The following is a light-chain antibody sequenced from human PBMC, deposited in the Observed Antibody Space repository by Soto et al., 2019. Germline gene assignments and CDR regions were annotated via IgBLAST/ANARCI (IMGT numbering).Light chain of an antibody. V-gene: IGKV3-15*01. CDR2: GAS. Sequence: EIVMTQSPATLSVSPGERATLSRRASQSVSSNLAWYQQKPGQAPRLIIYGASTRATGIPARFSGSVSGTEFTLTISSLQSEDFAAYYCQQYNNWPRTFGQGTKV. CDR3: QQYNNWPRT. J-gene: IGKJ1*01. CDR1: QSVSSN.